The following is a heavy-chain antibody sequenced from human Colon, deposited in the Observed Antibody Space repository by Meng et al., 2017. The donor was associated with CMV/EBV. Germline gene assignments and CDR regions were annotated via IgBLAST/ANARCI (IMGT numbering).Heavy chain of an antibody. V-gene: IGHV4-31*03. CDR3: ARGVGGVVVPAPPDY. CDR1: SDSISSGEYL. Sequence: LRLSCNVSSDSISSGEYLWSWIRQPPGKGLEWIGYIYYSGSTYYNPSLKSRVTISVDTSKNQFSLKLSSVTAADTAVYYCARGVGGVVVPAPPDYWGQGTLVTVSS. D-gene: IGHD2-2*01. J-gene: IGHJ4*02. CDR2: IYYSGST.